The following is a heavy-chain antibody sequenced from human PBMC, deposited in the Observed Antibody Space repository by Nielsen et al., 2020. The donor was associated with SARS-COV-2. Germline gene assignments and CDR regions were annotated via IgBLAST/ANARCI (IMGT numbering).Heavy chain of an antibody. CDR2: INTNTGNP. CDR3: ARGGVTMVRGGYYYYHMDV. D-gene: IGHD3-10*01. V-gene: IGHV7-4-1*02. J-gene: IGHJ6*03. Sequence: WVRQAPGQGLEWMGWINTNTGNPTYAQGFTGRFVFSLDTSVSTAYLQISSLKAEDTAVYYCARGGVTMVRGGYYYYHMDVWGKGTTVTVSS.